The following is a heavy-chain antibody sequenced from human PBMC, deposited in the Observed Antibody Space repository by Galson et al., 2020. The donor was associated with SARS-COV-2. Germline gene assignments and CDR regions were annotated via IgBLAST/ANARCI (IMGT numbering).Heavy chain of an antibody. D-gene: IGHD4-17*01. CDR2: ISSSSSYM. CDR3: ARDRSGGGDYDY. J-gene: IGHJ4*02. V-gene: IGHV3-21*01. Sequence: KIGESLKISCAASGFTFSSYSMNWFRQAPGKGLDWVSSISSSSSYMHYADSVKGRFTISRDNAKNSLYLQMNSLRGEDTAVYYCARDRSGGGDYDYWGQGTQVTVSS. CDR1: GFTFSSYS.